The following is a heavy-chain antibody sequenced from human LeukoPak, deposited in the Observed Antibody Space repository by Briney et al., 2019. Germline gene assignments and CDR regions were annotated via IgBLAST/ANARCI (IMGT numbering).Heavy chain of an antibody. D-gene: IGHD3-22*01. CDR2: ISGDGGST. CDR1: GFTFDDYA. Sequence: PGGSLRPSCAASGFTFDDYAMRWVRQAPGKALEWVSLISGDGGSTYYADAVKGRFTIYRDNSKNSLYLQMNSLRTEDTALYCCAKGRLITMIANWGQGTLVTVSS. J-gene: IGHJ4*02. V-gene: IGHV3-43*02. CDR3: AKGRLITMIAN.